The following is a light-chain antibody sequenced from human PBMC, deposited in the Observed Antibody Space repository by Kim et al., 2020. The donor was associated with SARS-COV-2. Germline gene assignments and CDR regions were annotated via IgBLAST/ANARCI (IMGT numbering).Light chain of an antibody. Sequence: SPGERAPHTCRASQSVSSSYLAWYQQKPGQAPRLLIYGASSRATGIPDRFSGSGSGTDFTLTISRLEPEDFAVYYCQQYGSSPMYTFGQGTKLEI. CDR1: QSVSSSY. V-gene: IGKV3-20*01. CDR3: QQYGSSPMYT. CDR2: GAS. J-gene: IGKJ2*01.